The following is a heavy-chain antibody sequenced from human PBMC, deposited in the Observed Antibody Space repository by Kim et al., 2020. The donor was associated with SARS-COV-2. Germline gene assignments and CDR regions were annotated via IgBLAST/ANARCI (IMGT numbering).Heavy chain of an antibody. J-gene: IGHJ4*02. CDR2: INHSGST. CDR3: ARTRWELLAYFDY. CDR1: GGSFSGYY. D-gene: IGHD1-26*01. V-gene: IGHV4-34*01. Sequence: SETLSLTCAVYGGSFSGYYWSWIRQPPGKGLEWIGEINHSGSTNYNPSLKSRVTISVDTSKNQFSLKLSSVTAADTAVYYCARTRWELLAYFDYWGQGTLVTVSS.